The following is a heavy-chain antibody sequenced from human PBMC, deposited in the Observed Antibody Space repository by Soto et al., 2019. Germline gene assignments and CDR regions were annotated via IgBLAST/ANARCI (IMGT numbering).Heavy chain of an antibody. CDR3: ATQTDGYTRA. CDR1: GGSFSGYY. D-gene: IGHD5-12*01. J-gene: IGHJ5*02. V-gene: IGHV4-34*01. CDR2: INRSGST. Sequence: SETLSLTCAVYGGSFSGYYWSWIRQPPGKGLEWIGDINRSGSTNYNPSLKSRVTISVDTSKNKFSLKLSSVTAADTAVYYCATQTDGYTRAWGQGTLVTV.